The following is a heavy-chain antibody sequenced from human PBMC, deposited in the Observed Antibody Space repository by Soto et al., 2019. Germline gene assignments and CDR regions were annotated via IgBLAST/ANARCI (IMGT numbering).Heavy chain of an antibody. CDR1: GGSISSSSYY. CDR3: ARQWYYYGSGSYGGPDY. Sequence: QLQLQESGPGLVKPSETLSLTCTVSGGSISSSSYYWGWIRQPPGKGLEWIGSVYYSGSTYYNPSLKSRVTISVDTSKNQFSLKLSSVTAADTAVYYCARQWYYYGSGSYGGPDYWGQGTLVTVSS. D-gene: IGHD3-10*01. J-gene: IGHJ4*02. V-gene: IGHV4-39*01. CDR2: VYYSGST.